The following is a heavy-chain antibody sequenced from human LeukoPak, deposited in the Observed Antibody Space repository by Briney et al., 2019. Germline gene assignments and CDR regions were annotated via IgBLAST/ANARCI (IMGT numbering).Heavy chain of an antibody. J-gene: IGHJ6*03. CDR2: IYYSGST. CDR1: GGSINSHY. V-gene: IGHV4-59*11. CDR3: ATSAYYYYMDV. Sequence: SETLSLTCAVSGGSINSHYWSWIRQSPGEGLEWIGYIYYSGSTNYNPSLKSRVTISVDTSKSQFSLNLSPVTAADTAVYYCATSAYYYYMDVWGEGTTVTVSS.